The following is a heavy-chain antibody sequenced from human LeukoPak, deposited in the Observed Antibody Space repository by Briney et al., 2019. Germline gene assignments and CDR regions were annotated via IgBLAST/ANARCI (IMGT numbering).Heavy chain of an antibody. D-gene: IGHD5-18*01. CDR2: ISSGGSGT. V-gene: IGHV3-23*01. Sequence: PGGSLRLSCAASGFTFSSYAMSWVRQAPGKGLEWVSGISSGGSGTYYADSVKGRFTTSRDNSRNTLYLQMNSLRAEDTAVYYCAKDMRGYNYGYFDYWGQGTLVTVSS. J-gene: IGHJ4*02. CDR3: AKDMRGYNYGYFDY. CDR1: GFTFSSYA.